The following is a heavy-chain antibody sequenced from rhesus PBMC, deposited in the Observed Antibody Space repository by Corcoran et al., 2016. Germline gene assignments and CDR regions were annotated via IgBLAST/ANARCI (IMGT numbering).Heavy chain of an antibody. CDR1: GFTFSSYW. CDR3: AREGTGTYFDY. V-gene: IGHV3-119*01. CDR2: ISSDGTGP. Sequence: EVQLVESGGGLVQPGGSLRLSCAASGFTFSSYWMYWVRQAPGKGMVGVSRISSDGTGPRDAETVKGRFTSSIEKAKNALYLQMNSLRAEDTAVYYCAREGTGTYFDYWGQGVLVTVSS. J-gene: IGHJ4*01. D-gene: IGHD1-7*02.